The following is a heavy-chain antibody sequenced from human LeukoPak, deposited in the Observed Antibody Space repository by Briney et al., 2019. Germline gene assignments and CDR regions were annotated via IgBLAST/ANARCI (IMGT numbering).Heavy chain of an antibody. D-gene: IGHD3-3*01. CDR2: ISSNGGST. Sequence: GSLRLSCAAAGFTFSSYAMHWVRQAPGKGLEYVSAISSNGGSTYYANSVKGRFTISRDNSKNTLYLQMGSLRAEDMAVYYSARVAYYDFWSGYFDYWGQGTLVTVSS. J-gene: IGHJ4*02. CDR1: GFTFSSYA. V-gene: IGHV3-64*01. CDR3: ARVAYYDFWSGYFDY.